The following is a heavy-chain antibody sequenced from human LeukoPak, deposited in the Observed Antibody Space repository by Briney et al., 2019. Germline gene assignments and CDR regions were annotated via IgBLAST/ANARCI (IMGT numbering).Heavy chain of an antibody. J-gene: IGHJ4*02. CDR3: ARGGGYYYGSGIWSGYFDH. CDR2: INHSGSA. D-gene: IGHD3-10*01. V-gene: IGHV4-34*01. Sequence: SETLSLTCAVYGGSFSGYYWSWIRQPPGNGLEWIGEINHSGSANYNPSLKSRVTISVDTSKNQFSLKLSSVTAADTAVYYCARGGGYYYGSGIWSGYFDHWGQGTLVTVSS. CDR1: GGSFSGYY.